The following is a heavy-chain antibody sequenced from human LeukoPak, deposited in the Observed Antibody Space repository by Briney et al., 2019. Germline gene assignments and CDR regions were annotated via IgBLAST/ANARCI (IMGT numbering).Heavy chain of an antibody. V-gene: IGHV1-18*01. Sequence: ASVKVSCKASGYTFTSYDINWVRQAPGQGLEWMGWISSYNGNTDSAQIFQGRVTMTTDTSTSTAYMELRSLRSDDTAVYYCARCYYDSSGYLIVGYFDLWGRGTLVTVSS. CDR1: GYTFTSYD. D-gene: IGHD3-22*01. J-gene: IGHJ2*01. CDR2: ISSYNGNT. CDR3: ARCYYDSSGYLIVGYFDL.